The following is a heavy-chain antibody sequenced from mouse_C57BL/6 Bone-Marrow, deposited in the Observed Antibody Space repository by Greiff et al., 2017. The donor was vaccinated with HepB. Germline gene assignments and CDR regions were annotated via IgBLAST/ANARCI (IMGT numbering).Heavy chain of an antibody. CDR3: ARGYDNYGAWFAY. V-gene: IGHV1-81*01. CDR2: IYPRSGNT. CDR1: GYTFTSYG. J-gene: IGHJ3*01. D-gene: IGHD2-10*02. Sequence: QVQLQQSGAELARPGASVKLSCKASGYTFTSYGISWVKQRTGQGLEWIGEIYPRSGNTYYNEKFKGKATLTADKSSSTAYMELRSLTSEDSAVYFCARGYDNYGAWFAYWGQGTLVTVSA.